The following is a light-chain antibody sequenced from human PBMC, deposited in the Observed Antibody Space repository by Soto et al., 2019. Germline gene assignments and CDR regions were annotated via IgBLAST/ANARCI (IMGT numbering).Light chain of an antibody. CDR1: SSDIGAYNY. J-gene: IGLJ3*02. V-gene: IGLV2-14*01. CDR2: EVG. CDR3: SSYTTSSTWV. Sequence: QSALTQPASVSGSPGQSITISCTGTSSDIGAYNYVSWYQQHPGKAPTLMIYEVGNRPSGASNRFSGSKSGNTASLTISGLHAEDEADYYCSSYTTSSTWVFGGGTKLTVL.